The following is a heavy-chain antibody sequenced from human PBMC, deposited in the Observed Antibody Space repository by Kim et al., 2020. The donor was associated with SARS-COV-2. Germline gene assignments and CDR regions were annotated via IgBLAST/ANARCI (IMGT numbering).Heavy chain of an antibody. CDR2: IKSKTDGGTT. Sequence: GGSLRLSCAASGFTFSNAWMSWVRQAPGKGLEWVGRIKSKTDGGTTDYAAPVKGRFTISRDDSKNTLYLQMNSLKTEDTAVYYCTTAPPPPPPIVVVVAATLYCMDVWGQGTTVTVSS. V-gene: IGHV3-15*01. J-gene: IGHJ6*02. D-gene: IGHD2-15*01. CDR1: GFTFSNAW. CDR3: TTAPPPPPPIVVVVAATLYCMDV.